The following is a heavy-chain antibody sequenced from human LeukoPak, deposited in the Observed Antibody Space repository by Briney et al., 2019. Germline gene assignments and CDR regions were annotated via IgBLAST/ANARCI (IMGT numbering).Heavy chain of an antibody. CDR3: ARATYYYDSSGPIPDY. Sequence: PVRSLRLSCAASGFTFSSYEMNWVRQAPGKGLEWVSYISSSVSIIYYADSVKGRFTIYRDNAKNSLYLQMNSLRAEDTAVYYCARATYYYDSSGPIPDYWGQGTLVTVSS. V-gene: IGHV3-48*03. CDR1: GFTFSSYE. D-gene: IGHD3-22*01. J-gene: IGHJ4*02. CDR2: ISSSVSII.